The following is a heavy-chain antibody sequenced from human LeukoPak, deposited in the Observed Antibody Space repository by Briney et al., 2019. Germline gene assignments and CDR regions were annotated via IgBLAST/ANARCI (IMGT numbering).Heavy chain of an antibody. J-gene: IGHJ4*02. CDR1: GFTFSSYH. V-gene: IGHV3-48*01. CDR2: ISIFSSTI. CDR3: ARTHERDLDY. Sequence: PGGSLRLSCAASGFTFSSYHMTWVRQAPGKGLEWVSYISIFSSTIYYADSVKGRFTISRDDAKNSLYLQMNSLRVEDTAVYYCARTHERDLDYWGQGTLVTVSS.